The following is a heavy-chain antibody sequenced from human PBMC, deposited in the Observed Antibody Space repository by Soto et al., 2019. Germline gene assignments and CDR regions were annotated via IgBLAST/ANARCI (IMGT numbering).Heavy chain of an antibody. CDR1: GGTFSSYA. Sequence: SLKVSCKASGGTFSSYAISWVRQAPGQGLEWMGGIIPIFGTANYAQKFQGRFTISRDNSKNTLYLQMNSLRVEDTAVYYCASRSPASDYWGQGTLVTVSS. CDR3: ASRSPASDY. J-gene: IGHJ4*02. V-gene: IGHV1-69*05. CDR2: IIPIFGTA.